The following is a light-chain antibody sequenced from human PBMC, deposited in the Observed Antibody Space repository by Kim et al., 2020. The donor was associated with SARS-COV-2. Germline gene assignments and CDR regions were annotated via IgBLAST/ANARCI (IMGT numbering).Light chain of an antibody. CDR1: QSVSSY. V-gene: IGKV3-11*01. CDR3: QQRSNWPLLT. Sequence: ELVFTQSPATLSLSPGERATLSCRASQSVSSYLAWYQQKPGQAPRLLIYDASNRATGIPARFSGSGSGTDFTLTISSLEPEDFAVYYCQQRSNWPLLTFGGGTKLEIK. J-gene: IGKJ4*01. CDR2: DAS.